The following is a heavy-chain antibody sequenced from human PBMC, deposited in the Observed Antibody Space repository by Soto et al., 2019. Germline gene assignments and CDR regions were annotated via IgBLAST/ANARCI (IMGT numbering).Heavy chain of an antibody. J-gene: IGHJ4*02. CDR1: GFTFSNYA. CDR2: ITGSGGGT. V-gene: IGHV3-23*01. CDR3: AKRPLTAAGFDY. Sequence: PGGSLRLCCAASGFTFSNYAMTWVRQAPGKGLEWVSVITGSGGGTYFVDSVKGRFTISRDNSKNTVYLQMNSLRAEDTAVYYCAKRPLTAAGFDYWGQGTLVTVSS. D-gene: IGHD6-13*01.